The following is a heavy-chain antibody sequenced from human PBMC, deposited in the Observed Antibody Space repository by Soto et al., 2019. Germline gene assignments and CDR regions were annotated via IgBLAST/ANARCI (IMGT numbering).Heavy chain of an antibody. CDR3: ARAPLNWNDDTPFDY. D-gene: IGHD1-1*01. Sequence: QVQLVQSGAEVKKPGSSVKVSCKACGGTFSSYAISWVRQAPGQGLDWMGGIIPIFGTANYAHNFQGRVTTTADESTNTAYMELSSLRSEDTAVYYCARAPLNWNDDTPFDYWGQGTLVTVS. CDR2: IIPIFGTA. V-gene: IGHV1-69*12. CDR1: GGTFSSYA. J-gene: IGHJ4*02.